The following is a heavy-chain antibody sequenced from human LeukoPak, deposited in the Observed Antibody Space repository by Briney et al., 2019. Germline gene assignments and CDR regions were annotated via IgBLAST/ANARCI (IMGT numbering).Heavy chain of an antibody. V-gene: IGHV4-61*02. J-gene: IGHJ3*02. D-gene: IGHD2-15*01. CDR2: IYTSGST. Sequence: RPSETLSLTCTVSGGSISSGGYYWSWIRQPAGKGLEWIGRIYTSGSTNYNPSLKSRVTMSVDTSKNQFSLKLSSVTAADTAVYYCARFGVGGGYGGNAFDIWGQGTMVTVSS. CDR1: GGSISSGGYY. CDR3: ARFGVGGGYGGNAFDI.